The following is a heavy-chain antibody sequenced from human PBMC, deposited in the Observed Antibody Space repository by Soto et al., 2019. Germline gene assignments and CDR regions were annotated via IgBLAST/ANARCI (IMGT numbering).Heavy chain of an antibody. V-gene: IGHV4-31*03. CDR3: ARGFTALAPKFDY. J-gene: IGHJ4*02. CDR1: GGSISSGGYY. D-gene: IGHD5-18*01. CDR2: IYYSGST. Sequence: SETLSLTCTVSGGSISSGGYYWSWIRQHPGKGLEWIGYIYYSGSTYYNPSLKSRVIISVDTSKNQFSLKLSSVTAADTAVYYCARGFTALAPKFDYWGQGTLVTVSS.